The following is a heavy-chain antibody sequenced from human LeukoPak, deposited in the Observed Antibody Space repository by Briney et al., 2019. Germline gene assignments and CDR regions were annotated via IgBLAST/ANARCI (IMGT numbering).Heavy chain of an antibody. V-gene: IGHV3-23*01. CDR1: GFTFSSYS. CDR3: ARGDSSGWYHFDY. J-gene: IGHJ4*02. D-gene: IGHD6-19*01. CDR2: ISGSGGST. Sequence: GGSLRLSCAASGFTFSSYSMNWVRQAPGKGLEWVSAISGSGGSTYYADSVKGRFTISRDNSKNTLYLQMNSLRAEDTAVYYCARGDSSGWYHFDYWGQGTLVTVSS.